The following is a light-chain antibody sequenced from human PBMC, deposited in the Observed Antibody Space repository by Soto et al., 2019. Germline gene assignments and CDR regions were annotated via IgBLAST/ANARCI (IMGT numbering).Light chain of an antibody. CDR2: TVT. V-gene: IGLV2-11*01. CDR3: CSYAGSSSYV. Sequence: QSALTQPRSVSGSPGQSATISCTGTSSDIGAYNYVSWYQQHPGKAPKLMIYTVTNRPSGVPDRFSGSKSDNTASLTISGLQADDEADYYCCSYAGSSSYVFGTGTKVTVL. CDR1: SSDIGAYNY. J-gene: IGLJ1*01.